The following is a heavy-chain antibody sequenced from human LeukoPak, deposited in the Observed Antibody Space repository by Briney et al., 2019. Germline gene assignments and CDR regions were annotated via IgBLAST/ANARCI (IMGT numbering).Heavy chain of an antibody. CDR3: ARGGWEPLDY. V-gene: IGHV3-7*01. CDR2: IKQDGSEK. Sequence: PGGSLRLSCAASGFTFSSYAMSWVRQAPGKGLEWVANIKQDGSEKYYVDSVKGRFTISRDNAKNSLYLQMNSLRAEDTAVYHCARGGWEPLDYWGQGILVTVSS. J-gene: IGHJ4*02. CDR1: GFTFSSYA. D-gene: IGHD1-26*01.